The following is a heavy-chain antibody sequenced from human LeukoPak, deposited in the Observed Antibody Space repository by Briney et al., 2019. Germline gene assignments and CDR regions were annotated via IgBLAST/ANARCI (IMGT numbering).Heavy chain of an antibody. J-gene: IGHJ4*02. CDR3: ARDLRALRLSVAVPDY. D-gene: IGHD6-6*01. Sequence: GGSLRLSCAASGFTFSSYSMNWVRQAPGKGLEWVSSISSSSSYIYYADSVKGRFTISRDNAKNSLYLQMNSLRAEDTAVYYCARDLRALRLSVAVPDYWGQGTLVTVSS. V-gene: IGHV3-21*01. CDR2: ISSSSSYI. CDR1: GFTFSSYS.